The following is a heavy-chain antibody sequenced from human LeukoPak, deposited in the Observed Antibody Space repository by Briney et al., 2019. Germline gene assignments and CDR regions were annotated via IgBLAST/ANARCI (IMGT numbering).Heavy chain of an antibody. D-gene: IGHD2-2*01. CDR1: GFTFSSYW. V-gene: IGHV3-74*01. CDR3: ASYRAMALRYFDY. CDR2: INSDGSST. Sequence: GGSLRLSCAASGFTFSSYWMHWVRQAPGKGLVWVSRINSDGSSTSYADSVKGRFTISRDNAKNTLYLQMNSLRAEDTAVYYCASYRAMALRYFDYWGQGTLVTVSS. J-gene: IGHJ4*02.